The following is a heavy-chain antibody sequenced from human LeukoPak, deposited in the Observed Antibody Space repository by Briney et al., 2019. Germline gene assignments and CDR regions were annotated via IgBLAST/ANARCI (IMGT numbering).Heavy chain of an antibody. V-gene: IGHV3-9*01. D-gene: IGHD3-10*01. J-gene: IGHJ4*02. CDR3: AKVASMVRGVIQLDD. CDR1: GFTFDDYA. Sequence: PGGSLRLSCAASGFTFDDYAMHWVRQVPGRGLEWVAGVNWSGDSVGYADSVKGRFTISRDNSKNTLYLQMNSLRAEDTAVYYCAKVASMVRGVIQLDDWGQGTLVTVSS. CDR2: VNWSGDSV.